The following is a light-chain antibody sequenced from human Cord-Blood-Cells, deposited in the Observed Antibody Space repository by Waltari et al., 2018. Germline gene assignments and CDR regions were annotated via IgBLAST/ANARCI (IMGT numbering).Light chain of an antibody. V-gene: IGKV1-5*01. J-gene: IGKJ1*01. Sequence: DIQMTQSPSTLSASVGDRVTITCRSRQSISSWLAWYQQKPVKAPKLLIYDASSLESGVPSRFSGSGSGTEFTLTISSLQPDDFATYYCQQYKSYSPWTFGQGTKVEIK. CDR1: QSISSW. CDR2: DAS. CDR3: QQYKSYSPWT.